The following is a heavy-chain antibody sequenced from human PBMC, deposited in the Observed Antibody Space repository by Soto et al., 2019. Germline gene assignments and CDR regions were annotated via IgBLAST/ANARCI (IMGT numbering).Heavy chain of an antibody. CDR1: GGSISSDGYY. CDR3: ARDSHYDSSGFDY. V-gene: IGHV4-31*03. D-gene: IGHD3-22*01. CDR2: IYYSGST. Sequence: SETLSLTCTVSGGSISSDGYYWSWIRQHPGKGLEWIGYIYYSGSTYYNPSLKSRVTISVDTSKNQFSLKLSSVTAADTAVYYCARDSHYDSSGFDYWGQGALVTVSS. J-gene: IGHJ4*02.